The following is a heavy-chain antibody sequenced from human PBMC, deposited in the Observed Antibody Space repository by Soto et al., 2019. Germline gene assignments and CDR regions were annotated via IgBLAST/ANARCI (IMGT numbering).Heavy chain of an antibody. CDR2: IYPGDSDT. CDR1: VYSFTSYC. D-gene: IGHD1-26*01. CDR3: ARGGMDREPHPSPWYYYGMDV. J-gene: IGHJ6*02. Sequence: GDSLKISCKGSVYSFTSYCIGWVRQMPGKGLEWMWIIYPGDSDTRYSPSFQGQVTISADKSISTAYLNWSSLKASDTAMYYCARGGMDREPHPSPWYYYGMDVWGQGTTVTVSS. V-gene: IGHV5-51*01.